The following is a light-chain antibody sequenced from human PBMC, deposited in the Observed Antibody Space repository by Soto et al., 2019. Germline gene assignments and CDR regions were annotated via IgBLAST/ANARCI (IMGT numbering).Light chain of an antibody. J-gene: IGKJ2*02. CDR1: QSISSW. CDR2: DAS. CDR3: QKYNSYPCT. Sequence: DIQMTQSPSTLSASVGDRVTITCRASQSISSWLAWYQQKPGKAPKLLIYDASSLESGVPSRFSGSGSGTEFTLTISSLQHDDFATYYCQKYNSYPCTFGQGTKLEIK. V-gene: IGKV1-5*01.